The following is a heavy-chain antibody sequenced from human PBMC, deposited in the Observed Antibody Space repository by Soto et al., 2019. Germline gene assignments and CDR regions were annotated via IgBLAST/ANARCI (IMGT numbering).Heavy chain of an antibody. CDR3: ATHCSGGRCDYEYFQH. V-gene: IGHV4-39*01. J-gene: IGHJ1*01. CDR2: IFYSGAT. D-gene: IGHD2-15*01. CDR1: GGYNRSRRCR. Sequence: TSTVAGGYNRSRRCRRGMNSQPPGKGLEWIANIFYSGATYYNPSLKSRVTISVDTSKNQFSLKLSSVTAADTAVYYGATHCSGGRCDYEYFQHWGQGTLVTVS.